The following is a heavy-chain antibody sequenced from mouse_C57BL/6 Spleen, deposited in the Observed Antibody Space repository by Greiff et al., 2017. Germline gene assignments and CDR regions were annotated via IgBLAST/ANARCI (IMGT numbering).Heavy chain of an antibody. CDR2: IDPNSGGT. V-gene: IGHV1-72*01. CDR1: GYTFTSYW. D-gene: IGHD1-1*01. Sequence: QVQLQQPGAELVKPGASVKLSCKASGYTFTSYWMHWVKQRPGRGLEWIGRIDPNSGGTKYNEKFKSKATMTVDTPSSSAYMQRSSLSSEDSAVYCGARADFYYGSSYRYVDYWGQGTTLTVSS. CDR3: ARADFYYGSSYRYVDY. J-gene: IGHJ2*01.